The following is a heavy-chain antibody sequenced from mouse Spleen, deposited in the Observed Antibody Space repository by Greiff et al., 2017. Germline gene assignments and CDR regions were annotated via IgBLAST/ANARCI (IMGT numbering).Heavy chain of an antibody. CDR3: ARCGRYDYGRDY. Sequence: VQLQQPGAELMKPGASVKMSCKASGYTFTSYWITWVKQRPGQGLEWIGDIYPGSGSTNYNEKFKSKATLTVDTSSSTAYLQLSSLTSEDSAVYDCARCGRYDYGRDYWGQGTSVTVSA. J-gene: IGHJ4*01. CDR2: IYPGSGST. CDR1: GYTFTSYW. V-gene: IGHV1-55*01. D-gene: IGHD1-3*01.